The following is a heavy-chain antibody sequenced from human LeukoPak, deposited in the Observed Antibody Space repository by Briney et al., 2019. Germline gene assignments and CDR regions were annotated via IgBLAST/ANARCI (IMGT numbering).Heavy chain of an antibody. CDR3: ASIRGYSYGYYYYYYMDV. V-gene: IGHV4-34*01. J-gene: IGHJ6*03. CDR2: INHSGST. D-gene: IGHD5-18*01. CDR1: GGSFSGYY. Sequence: SETLSLTCAVYGGSFSGYYWSWIRQPPGKGLEWIGEINHSGSTNYNPSLKSRATISVDTSKNQFSLKLSSVTAADTAVYYCASIRGYSYGYYYYYYMDVWGKGTTVTVSS.